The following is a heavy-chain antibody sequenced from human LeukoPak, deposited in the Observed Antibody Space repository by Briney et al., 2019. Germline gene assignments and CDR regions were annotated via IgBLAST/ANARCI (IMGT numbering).Heavy chain of an antibody. CDR2: IYYSGST. CDR3: ARQSGSTVVTTHAFDI. Sequence: SSYGMHWVRQAPGKGLEWIGSIYYSGSTYYNPSLKSRVTISVDTSKNQFSLKLSSVTAADTAVYYCARQSGSTVVTTHAFDIWGQGTMVTVSS. D-gene: IGHD4-23*01. V-gene: IGHV4-39*01. CDR1: SSYG. J-gene: IGHJ3*02.